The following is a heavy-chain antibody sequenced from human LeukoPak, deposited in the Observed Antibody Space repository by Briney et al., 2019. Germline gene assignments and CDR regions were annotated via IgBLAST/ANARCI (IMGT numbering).Heavy chain of an antibody. V-gene: IGHV4-38-2*01. Sequence: PSEPLSLTCAVSGSSITSNYFWAWFRQPPGTGLEWIATIYHIWRIYFNPSLKSRVSISLDESNTQFFLKLASVTAADTAIYYCARNVTAGFFDYWGQGILLTVSS. CDR2: IYHIWRI. D-gene: IGHD1-1*01. CDR1: GSSITSNYF. J-gene: IGHJ4*02. CDR3: ARNVTAGFFDY.